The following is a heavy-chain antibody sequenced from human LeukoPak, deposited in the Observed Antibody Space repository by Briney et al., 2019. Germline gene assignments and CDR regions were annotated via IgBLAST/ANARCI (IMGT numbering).Heavy chain of an antibody. CDR1: GFSITDHY. CDR3: VRVRHGDYFDY. D-gene: IGHD4-17*01. Sequence: GGSLGLSCAASGFSITDHYMDWVRQAPGKGLEWVGRTRNKPNGYTTDYGTSVKGRFIVSRDDSENSLYPQMNGLKTEDTAVYYCVRVRHGDYFDYWGQGTLVTVSS. CDR2: TRNKPNGYTT. J-gene: IGHJ4*02. V-gene: IGHV3-72*01.